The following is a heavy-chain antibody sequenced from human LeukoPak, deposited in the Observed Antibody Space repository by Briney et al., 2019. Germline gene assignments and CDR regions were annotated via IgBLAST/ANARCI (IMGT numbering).Heavy chain of an antibody. D-gene: IGHD6-13*01. CDR2: IYYSGST. J-gene: IGHJ4*02. V-gene: IGHV4-39*01. CDR3: ARASWYPVGFDY. Sequence: SETLSLTCTVSGGSISSSSYCWGWIRQPPGKGLEWIGSIYYSGSTYYNPSLKSRVTISVDTSKNQFSLKLSSVTAADTAVYYCARASWYPVGFDYWGQGTLVTVSS. CDR1: GGSISSSSYC.